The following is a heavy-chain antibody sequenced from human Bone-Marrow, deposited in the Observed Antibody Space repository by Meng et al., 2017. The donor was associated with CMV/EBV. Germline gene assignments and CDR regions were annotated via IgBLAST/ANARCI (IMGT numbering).Heavy chain of an antibody. CDR1: GFDFNSYW. D-gene: IGHD1-1*01. V-gene: IGHV3-7*01. J-gene: IGHJ5*02. Sequence: GESLKISCAASGFDFNSYWMSWVRQAPGKGPQWVANIKHDGSEKYYVDSAKGRFTISRDNAKNSLYLQMSSLRAGDSAVYYCASGSRTASHPWGQGNLVTVSS. CDR2: IKHDGSEK. CDR3: ASGSRTASHP.